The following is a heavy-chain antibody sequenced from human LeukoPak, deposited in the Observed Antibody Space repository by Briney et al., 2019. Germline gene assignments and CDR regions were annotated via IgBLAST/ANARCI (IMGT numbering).Heavy chain of an antibody. D-gene: IGHD6-19*01. J-gene: IGHJ5*02. CDR3: ATDLGLGNWFDP. Sequence: PGGSLTLSCAASGFTFSSYSMNWVRQAPGKGLEWVSSISSSSSYIYYADSVKGRFTISRDNAKNSLYLQMNSLRAEDTAVYYCATDLGLGNWFDPWGQGTLVTVSS. V-gene: IGHV3-21*01. CDR1: GFTFSSYS. CDR2: ISSSSSYI.